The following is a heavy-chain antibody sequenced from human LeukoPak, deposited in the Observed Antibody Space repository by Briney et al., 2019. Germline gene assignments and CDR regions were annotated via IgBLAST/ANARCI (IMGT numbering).Heavy chain of an antibody. Sequence: PGGSLRLSCAASGFTFSSYAMHWGRQASGKGVEWVAVISYDGSNKYYADSVKGRVTISRDNPKNTMYLQMNSLRAEDTAVYFCAKRGVVIRVILDGFHKEAYYFDSWGQGALVTVSS. CDR1: GFTFSSYA. V-gene: IGHV3-30*04. CDR3: AKRGVVIRVILDGFHKEAYYFDS. J-gene: IGHJ4*02. D-gene: IGHD3-22*01. CDR2: ISYDGSNK.